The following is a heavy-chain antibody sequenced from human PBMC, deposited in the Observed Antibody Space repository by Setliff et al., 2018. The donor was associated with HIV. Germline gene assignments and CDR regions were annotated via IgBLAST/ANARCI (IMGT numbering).Heavy chain of an antibody. CDR1: GGPLSDYY. J-gene: IGHJ4*02. CDR3: ARALPPRTSLVRGFAPSEYYFDS. D-gene: IGHD3-10*01. Sequence: PSETLSLTCAVSGGPLSDYYWSWIRQPPGQGLEWIGEISRSRSTNDNPSLTSRVTMSMDTSKKQFSLKLRFVTAADTAVYFCARALPPRTSLVRGFAPSEYYFDSWGQGALVTVSS. CDR2: ISRSRST. V-gene: IGHV4-34*01.